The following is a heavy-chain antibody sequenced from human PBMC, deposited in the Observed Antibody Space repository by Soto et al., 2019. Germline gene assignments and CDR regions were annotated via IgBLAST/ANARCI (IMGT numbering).Heavy chain of an antibody. CDR3: VAGPDHAKSAY. Sequence: QVQLQESGPGLVKPSETLSLTCTVSGGSISDLYLSWTRQPPGKGLEWIGYGLRHEFVGTNPSLTNRVTISVDMSKRQFSLRLNSVTAADTAVYYCVAGPDHAKSAYWGQGTLVTGSS. CDR2: GLRHEFV. CDR1: GGSISDLY. J-gene: IGHJ4*01. V-gene: IGHV4-59*11.